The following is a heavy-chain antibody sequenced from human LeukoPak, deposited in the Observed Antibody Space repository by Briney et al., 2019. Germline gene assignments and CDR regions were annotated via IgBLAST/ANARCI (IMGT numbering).Heavy chain of an antibody. V-gene: IGHV3-20*04. CDR1: GFTFSSYA. D-gene: IGHD6-19*01. CDR3: AGGDSSGWYFDY. CDR2: INWNGGST. Sequence: PGGSLRLSCAASGFTFSSYAMSWVRQAPGKGLEWVSGINWNGGSTGYGESAKGRFTISRDNAKNSLYLQMNSLRAEDTALYYCAGGDSSGWYFDYWGQGILVTVSS. J-gene: IGHJ4*02.